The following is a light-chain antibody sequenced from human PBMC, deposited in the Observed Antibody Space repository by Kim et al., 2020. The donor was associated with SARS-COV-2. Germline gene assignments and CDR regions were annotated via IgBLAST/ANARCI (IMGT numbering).Light chain of an antibody. CDR2: YDS. CDR3: QVWDSSSDRHVV. V-gene: IGLV3-21*04. J-gene: IGLJ2*01. CDR1: NLGSKI. Sequence: PGKTARITCGGSNLGSKIGHWYQQKPGQAAVLVIYYDSDRPSGIPERFSGSNSGNTAPLTISRVEAGDEADYYCQVWDSSSDRHVVFGGGTQLTVL.